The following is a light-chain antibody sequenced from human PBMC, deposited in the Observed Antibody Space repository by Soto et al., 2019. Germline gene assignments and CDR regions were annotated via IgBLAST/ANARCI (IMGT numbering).Light chain of an antibody. CDR3: SSYTSSSTWV. CDR2: EVS. V-gene: IGLV2-14*01. Sequence: QSALTQPASVSGSPGQSITISCTGTNNDVGGYNYVSWYQQHPGKAPKLMIYEVSNRPSGVSDRFSGSKSGNTASLTISGLQAEEEADYYCSSYTSSSTWVFGGGTKVTVL. J-gene: IGLJ3*02. CDR1: NNDVGGYNY.